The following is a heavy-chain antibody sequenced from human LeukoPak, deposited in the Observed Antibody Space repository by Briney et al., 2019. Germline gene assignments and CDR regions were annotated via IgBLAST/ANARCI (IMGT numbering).Heavy chain of an antibody. Sequence: PSETLSLTCAVYGGSFSGYYWSWIRQPPGKGLEWIGEINHSGSTNYNPSLKSRVTISVDTSKNQFSLNLSSVTAADTAVYYCARSSGAPPGDYWGQGTLVTVSS. CDR1: GGSFSGYY. V-gene: IGHV4-34*01. CDR3: ARSSGAPPGDY. CDR2: INHSGST. J-gene: IGHJ4*02. D-gene: IGHD3-10*01.